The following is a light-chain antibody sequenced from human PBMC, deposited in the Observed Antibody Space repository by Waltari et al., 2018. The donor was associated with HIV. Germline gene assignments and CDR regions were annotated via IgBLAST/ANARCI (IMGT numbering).Light chain of an antibody. CDR1: KSVTSSY. V-gene: IGKV3-20*01. CDR2: GAS. CDR3: QQYGTSPYT. J-gene: IGKJ2*01. Sequence: EIALTQSPGTLSLSPGERATLSCRASKSVTSSYLAWYQQKPGQAPRLLSYGASTRATDIPDRFSGSGSGTDFTLTISRLEPEDSAVYCCQQYGTSPYTFGLGTKLEI.